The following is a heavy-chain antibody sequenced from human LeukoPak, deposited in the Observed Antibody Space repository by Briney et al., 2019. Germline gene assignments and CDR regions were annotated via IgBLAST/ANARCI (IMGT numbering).Heavy chain of an antibody. J-gene: IGHJ6*03. CDR2: TWYDGSNK. V-gene: IGHV3-33*06. D-gene: IGHD5-18*01. Sequence: GGSLRLSCAASGFTFSSYGMHWVRQAPGKGLEWVAVTWYDGSNKYYADSVKGRFTVSRDNSKNTLYLQMNSLRAEDTAVYYCAKDGDTAVSYYYYYYMDVWGKGTTVTVSS. CDR1: GFTFSSYG. CDR3: AKDGDTAVSYYYYYYMDV.